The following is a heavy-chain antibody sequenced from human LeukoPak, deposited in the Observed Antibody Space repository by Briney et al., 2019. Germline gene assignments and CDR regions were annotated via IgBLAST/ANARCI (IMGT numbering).Heavy chain of an antibody. CDR1: GFTFSSYW. J-gene: IGHJ5*02. CDR2: IKQDGSEK. D-gene: IGHD3-10*01. Sequence: GGSLRLSCAASGFTFSSYWMSWVRPAPGKGLEWVANIKQDGSEKYYVDSVKGRFTISRDNAKSSLYLQMNSLRAEDTAVYYCARMYYYAFGWFDPWGQGTLVTVSS. CDR3: ARMYYYAFGWFDP. V-gene: IGHV3-7*01.